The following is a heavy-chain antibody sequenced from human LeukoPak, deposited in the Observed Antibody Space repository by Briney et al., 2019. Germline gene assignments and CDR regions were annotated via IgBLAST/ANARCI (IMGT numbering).Heavy chain of an antibody. CDR3: ARHYIAAGGGDAFDI. CDR1: GGSMRSYY. Sequence: ASETLSLTCTLSGGSMRSYYWSWIRQPAGKGLEWTGYIYYSGSTYYNPSLKSRVTISVDTSKNQFSLKLSSVTAADTAMYYCARHYIAAGGGDAFDIWGQGTMVTVSS. V-gene: IGHV4-59*08. D-gene: IGHD6-13*01. J-gene: IGHJ3*02. CDR2: IYYSGST.